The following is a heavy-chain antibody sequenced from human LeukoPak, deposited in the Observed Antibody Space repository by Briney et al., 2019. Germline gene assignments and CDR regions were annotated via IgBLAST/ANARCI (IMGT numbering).Heavy chain of an antibody. Sequence: GGSLRLSCAASGFTFSSYGMHWVRQAPGKGLEWVAVIWYDGSNKYYADSVKGRFTISRDNSKNTLYLQMNSLRAEDTAVYYCASSTITATLDYWGQGTLVTVSS. J-gene: IGHJ4*02. CDR2: IWYDGSNK. D-gene: IGHD5-24*01. CDR3: ASSTITATLDY. V-gene: IGHV3-33*01. CDR1: GFTFSSYG.